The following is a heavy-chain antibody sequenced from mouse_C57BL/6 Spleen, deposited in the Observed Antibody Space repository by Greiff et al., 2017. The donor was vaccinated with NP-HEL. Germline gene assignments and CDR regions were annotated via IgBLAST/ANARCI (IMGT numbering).Heavy chain of an antibody. CDR2: ISGGGGNT. J-gene: IGHJ2*01. D-gene: IGHD1-1*02. CDR3: ARHGWAGFDY. CDR1: GFTFSSYT. V-gene: IGHV5-9*01. Sequence: EVNVVESGGGLVKPGGSLKLSCAASGFTFSSYTMSWVRQTPEKRLEWVATISGGGGNTYYPDSVKGRFTISRDNAKNTLYLQMSSLRSEDTALYYCARHGWAGFDYWGQGTTLTVSS.